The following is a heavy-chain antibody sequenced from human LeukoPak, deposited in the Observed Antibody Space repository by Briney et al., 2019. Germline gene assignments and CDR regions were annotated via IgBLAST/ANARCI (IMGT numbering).Heavy chain of an antibody. CDR3: ARGAMSAFDY. CDR2: TYFRSKWNN. D-gene: IGHD6-25*01. CDR1: GDNVFSNSVA. J-gene: IGHJ4*02. V-gene: IGHV6-1*01. Sequence: SQTLSLMCAISGDNVFSNSVAWNWIRQSPSRGLEWLGRTYFRSKWNNDYALSVKSRITINLDTAKNHLSLQLNSVTPEDTAVYYCARGAMSAFDYWGQGTLVTVSS.